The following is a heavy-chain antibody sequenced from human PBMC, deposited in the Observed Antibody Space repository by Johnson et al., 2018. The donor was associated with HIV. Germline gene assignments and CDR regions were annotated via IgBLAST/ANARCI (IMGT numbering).Heavy chain of an antibody. Sequence: VQLVESGGGVVRPGGSLRLSCAASGFTFDDYGMRWVRQAPGKGLEWVANMIQDGSEKYYVDSVKGRFTISRDNVKNSLYLQMNSLRAGDTAGYFCARSLVLVRGAFDIWGQGTMVTVSS. CDR2: MIQDGSEK. CDR3: ARSLVLVRGAFDI. D-gene: IGHD6-6*01. CDR1: GFTFDDYG. J-gene: IGHJ3*02. V-gene: IGHV3-7*05.